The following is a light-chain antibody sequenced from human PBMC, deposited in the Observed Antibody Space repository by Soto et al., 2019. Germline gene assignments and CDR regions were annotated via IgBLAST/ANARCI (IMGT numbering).Light chain of an antibody. CDR1: QSVRSN. V-gene: IGKV3-15*01. CDR2: GAS. CDR3: HQYNMWPPLI. J-gene: IGKJ4*01. Sequence: EIVMTQSPATLSVSPGESATLSCRASQSVRSNLAWYQQKPGQAPRLLIYGASTRATGIPARFSGSGSGTEFTLTISSLQSEYFAVYYCHQYNMWPPLIFGGGTKVEIK.